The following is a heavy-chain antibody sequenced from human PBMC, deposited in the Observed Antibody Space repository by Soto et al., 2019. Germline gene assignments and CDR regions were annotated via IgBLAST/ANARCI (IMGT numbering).Heavy chain of an antibody. V-gene: IGHV4-59*01. D-gene: IGHD3-9*01. J-gene: IGHJ6*02. CDR2: IYYSGST. CDR3: ARGPQLRYFDWSMSVDL. CDR1: GGSISSYY. Sequence: QVQLQESGPGLVKPSETLSLTCTVSGGSISSYYWSWIRQSPGKGLEWIGHIYYSGSTNYNPSLMSRVTLSLDTAKNQFSLKLSSVTPADPAVYYGARGPQLRYFDWSMSVDLWGQGTTVTVCS.